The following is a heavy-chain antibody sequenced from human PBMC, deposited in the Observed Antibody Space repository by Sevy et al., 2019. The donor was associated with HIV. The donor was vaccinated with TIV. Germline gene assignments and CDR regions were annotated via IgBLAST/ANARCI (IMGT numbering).Heavy chain of an antibody. J-gene: IGHJ4*02. CDR2: ISGSGGST. CDR3: AKDGDSSGWYVGYFDY. D-gene: IGHD6-19*01. Sequence: GGSLRLSCAASGFTFSSYAMSWVRQAPGKGLEWASAISGSGGSTYYADSVKGRFTISRDNSKNTLYLQMNSLRAEDTAVYYCAKDGDSSGWYVGYFDYWGQGTLVTVSS. CDR1: GFTFSSYA. V-gene: IGHV3-23*01.